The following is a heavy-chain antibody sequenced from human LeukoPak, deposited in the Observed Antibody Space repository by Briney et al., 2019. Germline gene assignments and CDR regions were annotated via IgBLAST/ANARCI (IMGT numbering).Heavy chain of an antibody. V-gene: IGHV4-59*01. Sequence: SETLSLTCTVSGGSISSYYWGWIRQPPGKGLEWIGYIYYSGSTNYNPSLKSRVTISVDTSKNQFSLKLSSVTAADTAVYYCARSLRGFGELSRFWFDPWGQGTLVTVSS. CDR3: ARSLRGFGELSRFWFDP. CDR2: IYYSGST. J-gene: IGHJ5*02. CDR1: GGSISSYY. D-gene: IGHD3-10*01.